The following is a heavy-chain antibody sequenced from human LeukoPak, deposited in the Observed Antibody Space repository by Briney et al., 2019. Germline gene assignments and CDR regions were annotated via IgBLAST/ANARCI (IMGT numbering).Heavy chain of an antibody. Sequence: PSETLSLTCTVSAGSISSSSYYWGWIRQPPGKGLEWIGSIYYSGSTYYNPSLKSRVTISVDTSKNQFSLKLSSVTATDTGVYYCASDHSGWLGLGYWGQGTLVSVSS. V-gene: IGHV4-39*01. D-gene: IGHD6-19*01. J-gene: IGHJ4*02. CDR1: AGSISSSSYY. CDR3: ASDHSGWLGLGY. CDR2: IYYSGST.